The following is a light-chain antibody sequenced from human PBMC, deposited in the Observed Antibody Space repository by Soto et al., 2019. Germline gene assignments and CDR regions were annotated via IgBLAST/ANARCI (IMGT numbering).Light chain of an antibody. J-gene: IGKJ4*02. CDR2: GES. CDR1: TDINKS. CDR3: KQYNSHDDIA. V-gene: IGKV1-16*01. Sequence: IPMTQFPSSMCVSXGDRVTINCQASTDINKSLIWYQQTPGKATKLLXXGESSLHRGVQSRLSGGGSGKEFTLNISSLQPDDSATYYCKQYNSHDDIAFGRGTKVDIK.